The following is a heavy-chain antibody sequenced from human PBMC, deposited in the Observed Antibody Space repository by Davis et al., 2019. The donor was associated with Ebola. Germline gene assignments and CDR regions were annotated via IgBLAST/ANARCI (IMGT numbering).Heavy chain of an antibody. D-gene: IGHD4-17*01. CDR2: TNSDGSIT. J-gene: IGHJ4*02. Sequence: PGGSLRLSCAASGFTFSSNWMHWVRQAPGKGLVWVSRTNSDGSITSYADSVKGRFTISRDNAKNTLYLQMNSLRDEDTAVYYCAKGAGSGDYLWADYWGQGTLVTVS. CDR3: AKGAGSGDYLWADY. CDR1: GFTFSSNW. V-gene: IGHV3-74*01.